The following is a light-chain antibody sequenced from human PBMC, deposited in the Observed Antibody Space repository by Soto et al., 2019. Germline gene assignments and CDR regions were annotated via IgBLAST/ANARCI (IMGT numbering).Light chain of an antibody. J-gene: IGKJ1*01. CDR3: QQYGSSPTWT. Sequence: EIVLTQSPATLSASPGERATLSCRASLTVSNKLAWYQQKPGQSPRLLIYGASTRATGIPDRFSGSGSGTDFTLTINSLEFGDSAVYYCQQYGSSPTWTFGQGTKVDVK. V-gene: IGKV3-20*01. CDR2: GAS. CDR1: LTVSNK.